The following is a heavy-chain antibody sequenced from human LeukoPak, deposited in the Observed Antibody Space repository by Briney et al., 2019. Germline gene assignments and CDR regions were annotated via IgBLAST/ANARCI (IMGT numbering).Heavy chain of an antibody. Sequence: GGSLRLSCAASGFTVSTNYMSWVRQAPGKGLEWVSILYSGGSTYYADSVKGRFTISRDNSKNTLYLQMNSLRVEDTAVYYCARLHHDSSGYYLDYWGQGTLVTVSS. CDR3: ARLHHDSSGYYLDY. CDR2: LYSGGST. CDR1: GFTVSTNY. V-gene: IGHV3-66*04. J-gene: IGHJ4*02. D-gene: IGHD3-22*01.